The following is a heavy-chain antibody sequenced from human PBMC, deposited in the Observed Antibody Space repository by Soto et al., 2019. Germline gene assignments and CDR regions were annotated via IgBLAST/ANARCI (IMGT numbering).Heavy chain of an antibody. V-gene: IGHV1-69*02. CDR2: IIPMLGIA. D-gene: IGHD2-21*01. J-gene: IGHJ3*02. CDR3: TIGSWSGEVFDI. CDR1: GGTFSTYS. Sequence: QVQLVQSGAEVKKPGSAVKVSCKDSGGTFSTYSMFWVRQAPGQGLEWMGRIIPMLGIANYAQKFQGQVTITADKSTGTAYMELSSLRSEDTALYYCTIGSWSGEVFDIWGQGTMVTVSS.